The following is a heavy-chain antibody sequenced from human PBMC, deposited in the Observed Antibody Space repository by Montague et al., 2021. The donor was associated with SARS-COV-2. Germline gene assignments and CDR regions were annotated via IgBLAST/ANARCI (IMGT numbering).Heavy chain of an antibody. Sequence: ETLSLTCAVHGGSFSTYSWKWIRQPPGKGLEWIGEIHHGGSTNYNPSLKSRVTISADTSKNQFSLRLTSVAAADTAVYYCARLGDGVVPSPILGVGPYYSYYYMDVWGKGTTVTVSS. V-gene: IGHV4-34*01. D-gene: IGHD3-10*01. J-gene: IGHJ6*03. CDR1: GGSFSTYS. CDR3: ARLGDGVVPSPILGVGPYYSYYYMDV. CDR2: IHHGGST.